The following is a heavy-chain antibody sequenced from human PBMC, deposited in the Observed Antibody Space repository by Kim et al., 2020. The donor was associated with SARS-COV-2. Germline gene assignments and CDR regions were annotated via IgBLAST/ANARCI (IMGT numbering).Heavy chain of an antibody. Sequence: DADSVKGRFRISRDTAKNTLFLQMSSLRVEDTAVYYCVKAHPALHYWRQGSLVTVSS. J-gene: IGHJ4*02. CDR3: VKAHPALHY. V-gene: IGHV3-64D*09.